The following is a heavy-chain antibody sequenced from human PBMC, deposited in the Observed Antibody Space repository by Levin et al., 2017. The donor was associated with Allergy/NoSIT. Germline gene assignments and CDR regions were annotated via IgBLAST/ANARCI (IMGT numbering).Heavy chain of an antibody. CDR3: ARYNIVLPDAFDI. CDR2: ISWNSGSI. D-gene: IGHD3-16*01. V-gene: IGHV3-9*01. Sequence: GGSLRLSCAASGFTFDDYAMHWVRQAPGKGLEWVSGISWNSGSIGYADSVKGRFTISRDNAKNSLYLQMNSLRTDDTDLYYCARYNIVLPDAFDIWGQGTMVIVSS. J-gene: IGHJ3*02. CDR1: GFTFDDYA.